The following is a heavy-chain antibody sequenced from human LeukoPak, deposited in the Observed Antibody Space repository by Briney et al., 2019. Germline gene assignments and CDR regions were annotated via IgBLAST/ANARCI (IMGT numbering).Heavy chain of an antibody. CDR1: GFTFHTYA. CDR2: LSGSGESR. J-gene: IGHJ4*02. V-gene: IGHV3-23*01. Sequence: PGGSLRLSCAASGFTFHTYAMSWVRQAPGKGLDWVSVLSGSGESRYYADSVKGRFTISRDNSKNTVYLQMNSLRTEDTAVYYCAKNRGGIAPAIEHWGQGTLVTVSS. D-gene: IGHD6-13*01. CDR3: AKNRGGIAPAIEH.